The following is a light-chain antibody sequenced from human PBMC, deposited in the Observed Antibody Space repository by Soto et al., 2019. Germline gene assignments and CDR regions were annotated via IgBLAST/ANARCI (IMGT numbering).Light chain of an antibody. V-gene: IGLV2-14*03. Sequence: QSALTQPASVSGSPRLSITISCTGTSSDVGAYNFVSWYQQHPDKAPKLMIFDVSNRPSGVSNRFSGSKSGNTASLTISGLQSEDEAEYYCGSYTTSSNYVFGTGTKVTVL. CDR1: SSDVGAYNF. CDR2: DVS. CDR3: GSYTTSSNYV. J-gene: IGLJ1*01.